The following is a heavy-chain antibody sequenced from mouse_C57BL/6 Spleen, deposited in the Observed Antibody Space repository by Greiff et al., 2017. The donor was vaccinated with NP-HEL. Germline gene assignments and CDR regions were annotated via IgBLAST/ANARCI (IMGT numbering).Heavy chain of an antibody. CDR2: ISSGGDYI. D-gene: IGHD2-3*01. Sequence: EVKLEESGEGLVKPGGSLKLSCAASGFTFSSYAMSWVRQTPEKRLEWVAYISSGGDYIYYADPVKGRFTISRDNARNTLYLQMSSLKSEDTAMYYCTSSGAYDGYYPYYAMDYWGQGTSVTVSS. CDR3: TSSGAYDGYYPYYAMDY. V-gene: IGHV5-9-1*02. CDR1: GFTFSSYA. J-gene: IGHJ4*01.